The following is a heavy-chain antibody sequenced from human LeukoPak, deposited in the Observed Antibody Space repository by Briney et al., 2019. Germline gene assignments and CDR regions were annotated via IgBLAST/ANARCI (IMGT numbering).Heavy chain of an antibody. D-gene: IGHD2-15*01. CDR2: INPNSGGT. V-gene: IGHV1-2*02. CDR3: ARGELVVVAALASLDY. J-gene: IGHJ4*02. Sequence: ASVKVSCKASRYTFTGYYMHWVRQAPGQGLEWMGWINPNSGGTNYAQKFQGRVTMTRDTSISTAYMELSRLRSDDTAVFYCARGELVVVAALASLDYWGQGTLVTVSS. CDR1: RYTFTGYY.